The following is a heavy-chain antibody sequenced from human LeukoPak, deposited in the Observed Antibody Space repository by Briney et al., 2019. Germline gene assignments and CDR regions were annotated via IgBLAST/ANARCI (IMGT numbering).Heavy chain of an antibody. CDR3: ARVLSYGSEYYFDY. V-gene: IGHV1-69*13. CDR1: GGTFSSYA. CDR2: IIPIFGTA. Sequence: SVKVSCEASGGTFSSYAISWVRQAPGQGLEWMGGIIPIFGTANYAQKFQGRVTITADESTSTAYMELSSLRSEDTAVHYCARVLSYGSEYYFDYWGQGTLVTVSS. J-gene: IGHJ4*02. D-gene: IGHD5-18*01.